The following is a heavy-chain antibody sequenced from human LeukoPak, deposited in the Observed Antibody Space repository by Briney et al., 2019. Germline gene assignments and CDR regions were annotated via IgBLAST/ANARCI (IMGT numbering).Heavy chain of an antibody. CDR2: IYTSGST. Sequence: SETLSLTCTVSGGSICSYYWSWIRQPPGKGLEWIGYIYTSGSTNYNPSLKSRVTISVDTSKNQFSLKLSSVTAADTAVYYCARHRPIYNSYLDDWGKGTTVTVSS. CDR3: ARHRPIYNSYLDD. J-gene: IGHJ6*03. CDR1: GGSICSYY. V-gene: IGHV4-59*08.